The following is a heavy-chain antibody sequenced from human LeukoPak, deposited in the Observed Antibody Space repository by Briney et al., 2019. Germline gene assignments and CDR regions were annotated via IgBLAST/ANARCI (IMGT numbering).Heavy chain of an antibody. Sequence: SETLSLTCAVYGGSFSGYYWSWIRQPPGKGLEWIGEINHSGSTNYNPSLKSRATISVDTSKNQFSLKLSSVTAADTAVYYCARGELQGHYYYYYYMDVWVKGTTVTVSS. CDR1: GGSFSGYY. V-gene: IGHV4-34*01. D-gene: IGHD1-26*01. J-gene: IGHJ6*03. CDR3: ARGELQGHYYYYYYMDV. CDR2: INHSGST.